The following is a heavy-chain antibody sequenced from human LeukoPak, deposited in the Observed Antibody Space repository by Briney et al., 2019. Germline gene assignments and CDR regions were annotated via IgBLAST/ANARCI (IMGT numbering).Heavy chain of an antibody. Sequence: GGSLRLSCAASGFTFSSYGMHWVRQAPGKGLEWVAVISYDGSNKYYADSVKGRFTISRDNAKNSLYLQMNSLRAEDTALYYCAKSGMIVVVYDAFDIWGQGTMVTVSS. J-gene: IGHJ3*02. V-gene: IGHV3-30*18. D-gene: IGHD3-22*01. CDR3: AKSGMIVVVYDAFDI. CDR1: GFTFSSYG. CDR2: ISYDGSNK.